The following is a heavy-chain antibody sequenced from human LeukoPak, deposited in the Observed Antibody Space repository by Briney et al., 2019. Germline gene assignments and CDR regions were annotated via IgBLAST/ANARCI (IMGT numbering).Heavy chain of an antibody. CDR1: GFTFSSYA. CDR3: ARVAAGAFDY. V-gene: IGHV3-30-3*01. J-gene: IGHJ4*02. D-gene: IGHD6-13*01. CDR2: ISYDGSNK. Sequence: GGSLRLSCAASGFTFSSYAMHWVRQAPGKGLEWVAVISYDGSNKYYADSVKGRFTISRDNSKNTLYLQMNSLRAEDTAVYYCARVAAGAFDYWGQGTLVTVSS.